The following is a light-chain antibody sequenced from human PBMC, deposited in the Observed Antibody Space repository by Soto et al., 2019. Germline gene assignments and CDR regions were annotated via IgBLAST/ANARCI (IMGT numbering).Light chain of an antibody. Sequence: DIQMTQSPSSLSASVGDRVTITCQASQDISNYLNWNQQKPGKAPKLLIYDASNLETGVPSRFSGSGSGTDFSFTISSLQPEDIATYYCQQYDSRTFGGGTKVEIK. CDR1: QDISNY. J-gene: IGKJ4*01. CDR2: DAS. V-gene: IGKV1-33*01. CDR3: QQYDSRT.